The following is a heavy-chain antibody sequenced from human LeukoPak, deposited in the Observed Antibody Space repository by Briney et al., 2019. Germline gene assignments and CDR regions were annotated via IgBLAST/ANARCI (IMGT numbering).Heavy chain of an antibody. CDR2: IYYSGST. V-gene: IGHV4-59*01. D-gene: IGHD3-22*01. CDR3: ARHQFDSSGSHHDAFDI. J-gene: IGHJ3*02. CDR1: GGSISSYY. Sequence: SGTLSLTCTVSGGSISSYYWSWIRQPPGKGLEWIGYIYYSGSTNYNPSLKSRVTISVDTSKNQFSLKLSSVTAADTVVYYCARHQFDSSGSHHDAFDIWGQGTMVTVSS.